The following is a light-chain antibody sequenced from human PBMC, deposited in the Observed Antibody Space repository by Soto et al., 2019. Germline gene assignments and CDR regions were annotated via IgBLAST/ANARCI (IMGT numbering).Light chain of an antibody. CDR2: GAS. V-gene: IGKV3-15*01. Sequence: EIVMTQSPATLSVYRGERATLXXRASQSVRSNLAWYQQKPGQAPRXLIYGASTRATGIPARFSGSGSGTEFTLTISSLQSADFAVSYCQQSKNRQTFGQGTKVEIK. CDR1: QSVRSN. CDR3: QQSKNRQT. J-gene: IGKJ1*01.